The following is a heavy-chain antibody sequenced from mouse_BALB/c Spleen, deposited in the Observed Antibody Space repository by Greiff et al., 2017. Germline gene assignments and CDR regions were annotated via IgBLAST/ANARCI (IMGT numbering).Heavy chain of an antibody. D-gene: IGHD1-1*01. J-gene: IGHJ3*01. CDR1: GFAFSSYD. CDR2: ISSGGGST. V-gene: IGHV5-12-1*01. CDR3: ARHYYIFAY. Sequence: EVMLVESGGGLVKPGGSLKLSCAASGFAFSSYDMSWVRQTPEKRLEWVAYISSGGGSTYYPDTVKGRFTISRDNAKNTLYLQMSSLKSEDTAMYYCARHYYIFAYWGQGTLVTVSA.